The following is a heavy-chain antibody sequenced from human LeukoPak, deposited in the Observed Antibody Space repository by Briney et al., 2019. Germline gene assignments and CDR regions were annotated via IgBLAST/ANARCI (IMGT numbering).Heavy chain of an antibody. V-gene: IGHV5-51*01. J-gene: IGHJ6*03. CDR3: ARHLPAAINYYMDV. CDR1: GYSFTSYW. CDR2: IYPGDSDT. D-gene: IGHD2-2*01. Sequence: GESLKISCKGSGYSFTSYWIDWVRQMPGKGLEWMWIIYPGDSDTRYSPSFQGQVTISADKSISTAYLQWSSLKASGTAMYYCARHLPAAINYYMDVWGKGTTVTVSS.